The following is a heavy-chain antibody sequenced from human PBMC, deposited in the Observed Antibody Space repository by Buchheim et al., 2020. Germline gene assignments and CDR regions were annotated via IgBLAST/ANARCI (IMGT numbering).Heavy chain of an antibody. V-gene: IGHV3-74*01. CDR3: ASSIGSYHCLSY. J-gene: IGHJ4*02. CDR1: GFTFSSYW. Sequence: EVQLVESGGGLVQPGGSLRLSCAASGFTFSSYWMHWVRQAPGKGLVWVSRINSDGSSTNYADSVKGRFTISRDNAKKTLDVQMNSLRAEDTAVYYCASSIGSYHCLSYWGQGTL. D-gene: IGHD3-22*01. CDR2: INSDGSST.